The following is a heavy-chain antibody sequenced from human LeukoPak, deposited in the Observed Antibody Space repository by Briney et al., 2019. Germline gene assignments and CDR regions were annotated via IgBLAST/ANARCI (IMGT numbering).Heavy chain of an antibody. V-gene: IGHV5-51*01. Sequence: GESLKISCQGSGYSFTSYWVDWVRPMPGKGLEWMGIIYSGDSDTRYSPSFQGQVTISADKSISTAYLQWSSLKASDPAMYYCATSVYYGSSGYVHDAFDIWGQGTMVTVSS. J-gene: IGHJ3*02. CDR3: ATSVYYGSSGYVHDAFDI. D-gene: IGHD3-22*01. CDR2: IYSGDSDT. CDR1: GYSFTSYW.